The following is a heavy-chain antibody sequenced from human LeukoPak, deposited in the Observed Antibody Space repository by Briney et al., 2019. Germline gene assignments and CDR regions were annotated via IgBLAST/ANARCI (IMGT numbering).Heavy chain of an antibody. J-gene: IGHJ4*02. CDR3: AKDQFMIAGRGFDY. CDR1: GFTFSSYA. D-gene: IGHD3-22*01. Sequence: GGSLRLSCAASGFTFSSYAMHWVRQAPGKGLEYVSAISSNGGSTYYANSVKGRFTISRDNSKNTLYLQMNSLRAEDTAVYYCAKDQFMIAGRGFDYWGQGTLVTVSS. CDR2: ISSNGGST. V-gene: IGHV3-64*01.